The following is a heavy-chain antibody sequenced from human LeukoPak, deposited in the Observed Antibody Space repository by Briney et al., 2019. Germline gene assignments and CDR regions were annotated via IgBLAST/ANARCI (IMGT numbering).Heavy chain of an antibody. CDR1: GFTFSSYA. J-gene: IGHJ4*02. Sequence: GESLRLSCAASGFTFSSYAMSWVRQAPGKGLEWVSAISGSGGSTYYADSVKGRFTISRDNSKNTLYLQMNSLRAEDTAVYYCAKDGYYYGSGDSDYWGQGTLVTVSS. V-gene: IGHV3-23*01. CDR2: ISGSGGST. D-gene: IGHD3-10*01. CDR3: AKDGYYYGSGDSDY.